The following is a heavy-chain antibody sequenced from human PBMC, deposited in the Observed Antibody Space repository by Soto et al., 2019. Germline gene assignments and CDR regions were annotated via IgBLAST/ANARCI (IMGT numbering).Heavy chain of an antibody. J-gene: IGHJ4*01. D-gene: IGHD6-6*01. V-gene: IGHV4-30-4*08. CDR2: IYYSGRT. CDR1: AGTLSRDTYF. CDR3: AGQLSTSPTYFAF. Sequence: TLRDTCTVSAGTLSRDTYFGCWLRQPPGKGLEWIGYIYYSGRTAYNPSLKSRIIISIDTSKNQFSLSLNSLNAADTAVYYCAGQLSTSPTYFAFWGLLTLVSVS.